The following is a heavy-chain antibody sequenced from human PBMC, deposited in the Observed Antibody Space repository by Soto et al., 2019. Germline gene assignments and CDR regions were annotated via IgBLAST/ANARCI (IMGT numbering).Heavy chain of an antibody. CDR1: GGSISSGGYY. CDR3: ARDTRYCSGGSCYPNWFDP. J-gene: IGHJ5*02. D-gene: IGHD2-15*01. CDR2: IYYSGST. Sequence: SETLSLTCTVSGGSISSGGYYWSWIRQHPGKGLEWIGYIYYSGSTYYNPSLKSRVTISVDTSKNQFSLKLSSVTAADTAVYYCARDTRYCSGGSCYPNWFDPWGQGTLVTVSS. V-gene: IGHV4-31*03.